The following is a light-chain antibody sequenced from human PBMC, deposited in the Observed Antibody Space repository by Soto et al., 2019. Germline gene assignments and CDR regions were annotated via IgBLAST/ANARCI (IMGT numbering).Light chain of an antibody. CDR2: DDS. V-gene: IGLV3-21*02. J-gene: IGLJ1*01. CDR1: NIGSKS. Sequence: SELTQPPSLSVAPGETARISCRGNNIGSKSVHWYQQKPGQAPVLVVYDDSDRPSGIPERFSGSNSGNTATLTISRVEAGDEADYYCQVCDSSSDHFYVFGTGTKVTVL. CDR3: QVCDSSSDHFYV.